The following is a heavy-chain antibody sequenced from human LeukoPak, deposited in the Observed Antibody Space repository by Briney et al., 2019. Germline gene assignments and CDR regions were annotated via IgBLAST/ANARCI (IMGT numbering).Heavy chain of an antibody. V-gene: IGHV3-20*04. CDR2: INWNGGST. CDR3: ARDGSESTGYYYAL. D-gene: IGHD3-22*01. Sequence: GGSLRLSCAASGFTFDDYGMSWVRQAPGKGLEWVSGINWNGGSTGYADSVKGRFTISRDNAKNSLYLQMNSLRAEDTGLYYCARDGSESTGYYYALWGQGTLVTVSS. J-gene: IGHJ4*02. CDR1: GFTFDDYG.